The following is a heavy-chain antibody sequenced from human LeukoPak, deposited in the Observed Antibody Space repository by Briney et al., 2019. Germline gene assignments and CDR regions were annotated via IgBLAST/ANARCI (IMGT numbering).Heavy chain of an antibody. Sequence: ASVKVSCKASGYTFTSYGISWVRQAPGQGLEWMGWLSAYNGNTNYAQKIQGRVTMTTDTSTSTAYMELRSLRSDDTAVYYCARDESGYYSSWFDPWGQGTLVTVSS. CDR3: ARDESGYYSSWFDP. V-gene: IGHV1-18*01. CDR2: LSAYNGNT. CDR1: GYTFTSYG. J-gene: IGHJ5*02. D-gene: IGHD3-3*01.